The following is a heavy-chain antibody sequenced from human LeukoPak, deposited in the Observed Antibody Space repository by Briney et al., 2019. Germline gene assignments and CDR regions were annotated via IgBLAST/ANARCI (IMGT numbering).Heavy chain of an antibody. Sequence: GGSLRLSCAASGFTFDDYAMHWVRQAPGKGLEWVSGISWNSGSIGYADSVKGRFTISRDNAKNSLYLQMNSLRAEDTAVYYCASAGGSGSYSRVDYWGQGTLVTVSS. D-gene: IGHD3-10*01. V-gene: IGHV3-9*01. CDR1: GFTFDDYA. J-gene: IGHJ4*02. CDR2: ISWNSGSI. CDR3: ASAGGSGSYSRVDY.